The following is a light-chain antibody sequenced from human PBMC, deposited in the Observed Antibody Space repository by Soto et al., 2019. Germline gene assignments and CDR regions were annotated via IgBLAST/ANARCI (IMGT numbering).Light chain of an antibody. CDR2: GAS. Sequence: EIVLTQSPGTLSLSLGERATLSCRASQSVRNNLAWYQQKPGQAPSLLIYGASTRATGIPDRFSGSGSGTDFTLTITRLEPEDSAVYFCQQYTGPPTTFGQGTRLEIK. V-gene: IGKV3-20*01. CDR3: QQYTGPPTT. CDR1: QSVRNN. J-gene: IGKJ5*01.